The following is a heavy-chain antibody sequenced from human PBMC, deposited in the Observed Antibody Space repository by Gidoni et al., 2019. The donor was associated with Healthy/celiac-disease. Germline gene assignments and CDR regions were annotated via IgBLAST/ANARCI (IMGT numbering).Heavy chain of an antibody. CDR1: GFTFSSYA. V-gene: IGHV3-23*01. J-gene: IGHJ4*02. CDR3: AKDMEWGPYYGSGRSPFDY. CDR2: ISGSGGST. D-gene: IGHD3-10*01. Sequence: ELPLLESGGGLVQPGGSLRLSCAASGFTFSSYAMSWVRQAPGKGLEWVSAISGSGGSTYYADPVKGRLTISRDNSKNTLYLQMNSLRAEDTAVYYCAKDMEWGPYYGSGRSPFDYWGQGTLVTVSS.